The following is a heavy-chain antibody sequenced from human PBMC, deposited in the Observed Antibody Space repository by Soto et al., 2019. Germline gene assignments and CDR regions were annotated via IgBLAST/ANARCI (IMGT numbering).Heavy chain of an antibody. J-gene: IGHJ4*02. Sequence: PGESLKISCKGSGYSFTSYWIGWVRQMPGKGLEWMGVIYPGDSDTRYSPSFQGQVTISADKSISTAYLQWSSLEASDTAMYYCALYCSLGSCYSSPFDYWGQGTLVTVSS. CDR3: ALYCSLGSCYSSPFDY. CDR2: IYPGDSDT. CDR1: GYSFTSYW. D-gene: IGHD2-15*01. V-gene: IGHV5-51*01.